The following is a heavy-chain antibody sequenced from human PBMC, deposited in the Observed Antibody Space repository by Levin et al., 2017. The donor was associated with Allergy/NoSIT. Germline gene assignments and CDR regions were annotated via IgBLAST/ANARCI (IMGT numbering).Heavy chain of an antibody. CDR1: GFTFSSYA. CDR2: ISYDGSNK. D-gene: IGHD4-17*01. J-gene: IGHJ3*02. CDR3: ARGGSTTTVTYDAFDI. V-gene: IGHV3-30*04. Sequence: GGSLRLSCAASGFTFSSYAMHWVRQAPGKGLEWVAVISYDGSNKYYADSVKGRFTISRDNSKNTLYLQMNSLRAEDTAVYYCARGGSTTTVTYDAFDIWGQGTMVTVSS.